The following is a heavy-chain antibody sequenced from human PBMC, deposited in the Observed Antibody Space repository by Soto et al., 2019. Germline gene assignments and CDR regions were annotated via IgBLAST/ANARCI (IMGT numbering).Heavy chain of an antibody. CDR2: IWYDGSNK. Sequence: QVQLVESGGGVVQPGRSLRLSCAASGFTFSSYGMHWVRQAPGKGLEWVAVIWYDGSNKYYADSVKGRFTISRDNSKNTLYLQMNRLRAEDTAVYYCARERGVAAAAPVGWFDPWGQGTLVTVSS. J-gene: IGHJ5*02. V-gene: IGHV3-33*01. CDR3: ARERGVAAAAPVGWFDP. CDR1: GFTFSSYG. D-gene: IGHD6-13*01.